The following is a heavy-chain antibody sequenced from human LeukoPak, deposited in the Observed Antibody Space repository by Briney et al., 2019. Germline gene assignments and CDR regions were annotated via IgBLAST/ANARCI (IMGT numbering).Heavy chain of an antibody. CDR2: IIPIFGTA. Sequence: SSVKVSCKASGGTFSSYAISWVRQAPGQGLEWMGGIIPIFGTANYAQKFQGRVTITADESTSTAYMELSSLRSEDTAVYYCATRRDGYNSLPFDYWGQGTLVTVSS. J-gene: IGHJ4*02. CDR1: GGTFSSYA. V-gene: IGHV1-69*13. D-gene: IGHD5-24*01. CDR3: ATRRDGYNSLPFDY.